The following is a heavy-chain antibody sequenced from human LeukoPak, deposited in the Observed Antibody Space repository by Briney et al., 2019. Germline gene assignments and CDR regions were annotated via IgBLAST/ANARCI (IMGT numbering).Heavy chain of an antibody. V-gene: IGHV4-34*01. D-gene: IGHD3-3*01. CDR1: GGSFSGYY. CDR3: ATKYYDFWSGPRGYFDY. CDR2: INHSGST. J-gene: IGHJ4*02. Sequence: SETLSLTCAVYGGSFSGYYWSWIRQPPGKGLEWIGEINHSGSTNYNPSLKSRVTISVDTSKNQFSLKLSSVTAADTAVYHCATKYYDFWSGPRGYFDYWGQGTLVTVSS.